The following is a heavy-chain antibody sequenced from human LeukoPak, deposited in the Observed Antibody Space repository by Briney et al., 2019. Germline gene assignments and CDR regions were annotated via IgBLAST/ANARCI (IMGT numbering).Heavy chain of an antibody. J-gene: IGHJ4*02. CDR1: GASISSYY. V-gene: IGHV4-59*01. D-gene: IGHD6-13*01. Sequence: PSETLCLTCTVSGASISSYYLSWIRQPPGEGLEWVGYIFYRGSTNYNPSLKSRVTISVDTSKNQFSLQLSSVTAADTAVYYCASGPYPAAGTDHQFDYWGQGILVTVFS. CDR3: ASGPYPAAGTDHQFDY. CDR2: IFYRGST.